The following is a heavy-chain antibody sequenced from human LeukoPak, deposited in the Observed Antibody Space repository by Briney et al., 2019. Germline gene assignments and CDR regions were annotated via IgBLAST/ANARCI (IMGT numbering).Heavy chain of an antibody. Sequence: SETLSLTCNVSGGSISGYYWSWIRQPPGKGLEWIGYIYHPGSTSYNPSLKSRVSMSVDTYRNQFSLRLSSVTAADTAVYYCSRETPGSGPAKDSFDVWGQGTMVTVSS. J-gene: IGHJ3*01. V-gene: IGHV4-59*01. CDR2: IYHPGST. D-gene: IGHD3-3*01. CDR3: SRETPGSGPAKDSFDV. CDR1: GGSISGYY.